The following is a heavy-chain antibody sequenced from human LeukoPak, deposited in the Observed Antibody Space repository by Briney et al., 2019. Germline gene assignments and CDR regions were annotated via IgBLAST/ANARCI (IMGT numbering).Heavy chain of an antibody. D-gene: IGHD5-18*01. CDR3: ATGGYNYRESMDV. V-gene: IGHV3-53*04. Sequence: GRSLRPSRAASALSARSNYTGCVRPAPGGGRGWVSGICSDGNTYYADSVKGRLTISRHNPKNTRYLQMNSLGPQQTPVYYCATGGYNYRESMDVWGQGTTVTVS. CDR1: ALSARSNY. J-gene: IGHJ6*02. CDR2: ICSDGNT.